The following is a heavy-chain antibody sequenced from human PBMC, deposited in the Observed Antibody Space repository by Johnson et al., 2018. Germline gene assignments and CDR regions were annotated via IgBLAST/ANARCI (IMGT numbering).Heavy chain of an antibody. J-gene: IGHJ6*02. V-gene: IGHV3-23*04. CDR1: GFSFNDYV. CDR2: ISGSGIVT. CDR3: AKGFLSAVGVTPPGDV. D-gene: IGHD2/OR15-2a*01. Sequence: EVQLVETGGGLVQPGGSLRLSCAASGFSFNDYVMTGVRQAPGKGLEWVSGISGSGIVTYYADSVKGRFSISRDNSKKTLVLEMNSLRVEDTASHYWAKGFLSAVGVTPPGDVGGQGTTVTVSS.